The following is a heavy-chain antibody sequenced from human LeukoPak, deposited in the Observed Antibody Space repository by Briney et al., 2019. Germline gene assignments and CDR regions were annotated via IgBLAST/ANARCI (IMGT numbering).Heavy chain of an antibody. V-gene: IGHV1-8*01. CDR3: ARGAPGSYCSGGSCPYFDY. Sequence: GASVKVSCKASAYTFTSYDINWVRQATGQGLEWMGWMNPNSGNTGHAQKFQGRVTMTRNTSISTAYMELSSLRSEDTAVYYCARGAPGSYCSGGSCPYFDYWGQGTLISVSS. J-gene: IGHJ4*02. CDR1: AYTFTSYD. CDR2: MNPNSGNT. D-gene: IGHD2-15*01.